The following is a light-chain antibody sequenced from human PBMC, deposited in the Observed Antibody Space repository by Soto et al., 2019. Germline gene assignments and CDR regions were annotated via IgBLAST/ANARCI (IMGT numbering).Light chain of an antibody. Sequence: QSVLTQPPSASGTPGQRVTISCSGSSSNIGSSTVNWYRQLPGTAPKLLIYSNNQRPSGVPDRFSGSKSGTSASLAISGLQSEDEADYYCAAWDDSLNGYVIGTGTKLTVL. CDR2: SNN. CDR3: AAWDDSLNGYV. V-gene: IGLV1-44*01. CDR1: SSNIGSST. J-gene: IGLJ1*01.